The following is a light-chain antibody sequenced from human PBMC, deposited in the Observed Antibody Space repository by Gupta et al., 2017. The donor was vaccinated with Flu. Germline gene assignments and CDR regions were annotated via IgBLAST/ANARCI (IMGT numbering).Light chain of an antibody. CDR1: QRISTY. Sequence: DSVTITCRASQRISTYLNWYQQKPGEAPKLLISAAASLQSGVPSKFRGSGSGTEFTLTISNLQPEDFATYYCQQSYSAPSRTFGQGTKVGLK. CDR2: AAA. J-gene: IGKJ2*01. CDR3: QQSYSAPSRT. V-gene: IGKV1-39*01.